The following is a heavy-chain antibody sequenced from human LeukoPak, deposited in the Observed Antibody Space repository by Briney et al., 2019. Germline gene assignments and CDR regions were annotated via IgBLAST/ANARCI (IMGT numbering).Heavy chain of an antibody. D-gene: IGHD4-17*01. CDR2: ISGSGGST. CDR3: ARSPTVTTLGKYFQH. Sequence: GGSLRLSCAASGFTFSSYAVSWVRQAPGKGLEWVSAISGSGGSTYYADSVKGRFTISRDNSKNTLYLQMNSLRAEDTAVYYCARSPTVTTLGKYFQHWGQGTLVTVSS. V-gene: IGHV3-23*01. J-gene: IGHJ1*01. CDR1: GFTFSSYA.